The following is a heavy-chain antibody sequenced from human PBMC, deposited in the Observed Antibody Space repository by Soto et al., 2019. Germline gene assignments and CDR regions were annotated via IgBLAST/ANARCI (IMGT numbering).Heavy chain of an antibody. CDR2: LNPNGGST. Sequence: QVQLVQSGAEVKKPGASVKVSCKASGYTFTNSYIHWVRQAPGQGLECMALLNPNGGSTNYAQNFQGRVTVTRDTSTSTVYMELTSLTSEDTAVYYCARNLAAGDYWGQGTLVTVSS. V-gene: IGHV1-46*01. CDR1: GYTFTNSY. CDR3: ARNLAAGDY. J-gene: IGHJ4*02. D-gene: IGHD6-13*01.